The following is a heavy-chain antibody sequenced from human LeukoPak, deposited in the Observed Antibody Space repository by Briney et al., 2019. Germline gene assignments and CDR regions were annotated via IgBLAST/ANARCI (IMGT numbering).Heavy chain of an antibody. CDR3: ARGVTYDAFDI. Sequence: GGSLRLSCAASGFTFRNYAMSWVRQAPGKGLEWVSAISGSGDETNYADSVKGRLTISRDNSKNTLYLQMGSLRAEDMAVYYCARGVTYDAFDIWGQGTMVTVSS. D-gene: IGHD2-21*02. CDR2: ISGSGDET. J-gene: IGHJ3*02. CDR1: GFTFRNYA. V-gene: IGHV3-23*01.